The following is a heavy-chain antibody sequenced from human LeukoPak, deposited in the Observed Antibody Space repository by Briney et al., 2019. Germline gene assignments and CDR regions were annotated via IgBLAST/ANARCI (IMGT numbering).Heavy chain of an antibody. D-gene: IGHD4-17*01. CDR1: GYTFTSYY. V-gene: IGHV1-2*02. J-gene: IGHJ4*02. CDR2: INPNSGVT. Sequence: GASVKVSCKASGYTFTSYYVHWVRQAPGQGLEWMAWINPNSGVTNYAQKFQGRVTLTRDTPISTVYMEVSGLTSDDTAVYYCARAHMTTVTLGDYWGQGTLVTVSS. CDR3: ARAHMTTVTLGDY.